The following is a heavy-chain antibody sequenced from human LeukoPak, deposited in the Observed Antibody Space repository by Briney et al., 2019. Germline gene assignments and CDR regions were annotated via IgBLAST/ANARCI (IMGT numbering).Heavy chain of an antibody. Sequence: SETLSLTCAVYGGSFSGYYWSWIRQPPGKGLECIGEINHSGSTNYNPSLKSRVTISVDTSKNQFSLKLSSVTAADTAVYYCASRQLWLRRGWFDPWGQGTLVTVSS. CDR2: INHSGST. CDR1: GGSFSGYY. V-gene: IGHV4-34*01. J-gene: IGHJ5*02. D-gene: IGHD5-18*01. CDR3: ASRQLWLRRGWFDP.